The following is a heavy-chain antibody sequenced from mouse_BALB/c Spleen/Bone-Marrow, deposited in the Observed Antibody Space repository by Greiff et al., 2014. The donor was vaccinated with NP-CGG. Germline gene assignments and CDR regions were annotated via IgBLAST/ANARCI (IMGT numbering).Heavy chain of an antibody. J-gene: IGHJ1*01. V-gene: IGHV1-69*02. D-gene: IGHD1-1*01. CDR2: IYPSDNYT. Sequence: QVQLQQSGAELVRPGASVKLSCMASGYTFTSYWINWVKQRPGQGLEWIGNIYPSDNYTNYNQKFKDKATLTVDKSSSTAYMQLSSPTSEDSAVYYCTRNYGSSYDWYFDVWGAGTTVTVSS. CDR1: GYTFTSYW. CDR3: TRNYGSSYDWYFDV.